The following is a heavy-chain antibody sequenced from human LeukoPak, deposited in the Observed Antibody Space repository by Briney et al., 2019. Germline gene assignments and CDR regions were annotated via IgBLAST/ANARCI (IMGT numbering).Heavy chain of an antibody. Sequence: ASVKVSCKASGYTFTSYDINWVRQATGQGLEWMGWMNPNSGNTGYAQKFQGRVTMTRNTSISTAYMELSSLRSEDTAVYYCARGNHSRGSSGWLINYYYYYGMDVWGQGTTVTVSS. J-gene: IGHJ6*02. CDR1: GYTFTSYD. D-gene: IGHD6-19*01. V-gene: IGHV1-8*01. CDR2: MNPNSGNT. CDR3: ARGNHSRGSSGWLINYYYYYGMDV.